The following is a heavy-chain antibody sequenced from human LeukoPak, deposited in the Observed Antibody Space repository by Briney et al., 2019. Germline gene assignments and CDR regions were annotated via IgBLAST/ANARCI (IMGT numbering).Heavy chain of an antibody. Sequence: SETLSLTCTVSGGSISSYYWSWIRQPAGKGLEWIGRIYTSGSTNYNPSLKSRVTMSVDTSKNQFSLKLSSVTAADTAVYYCARDYSSSWYGAYYFDYWGQGTLVTVSS. V-gene: IGHV4-4*07. CDR2: IYTSGST. J-gene: IGHJ4*02. D-gene: IGHD6-13*01. CDR3: ARDYSSSWYGAYYFDY. CDR1: GGSISSYY.